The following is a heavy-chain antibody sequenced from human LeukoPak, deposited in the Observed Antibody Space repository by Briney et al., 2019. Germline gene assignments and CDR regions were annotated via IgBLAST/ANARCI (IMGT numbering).Heavy chain of an antibody. CDR3: ARVYYDYLLYKGGYYWYHFGMDV. CDR2: KSVSGHT. V-gene: IGHV4-4*07. J-gene: IGHJ6*02. CDR1: GGSITNYY. D-gene: IGHD3-9*01. Sequence: SETLSLTCTISGGSITNYYWNWIRQPAGKGLEWIGRKSVSGHTNYRSSLESRVTMSVDTSKDQFSLRLTSVTTADTAAYYCARVYYDYLLYKGGYYWYHFGMDVWGQGTTVTVSS.